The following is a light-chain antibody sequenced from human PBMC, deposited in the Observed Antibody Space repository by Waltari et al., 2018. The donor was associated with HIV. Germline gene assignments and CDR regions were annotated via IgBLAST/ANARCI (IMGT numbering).Light chain of an antibody. CDR1: QGISSY. V-gene: IGKV1-9*01. CDR3: QQLNSYLFT. Sequence: DIQMTQSPSFLSASVGDRVTITCRASQGISSYLAWYQQKPGKAPKLLIYAASTLQSGVPSRFSSLQPEDFATYYCQQLNSYLFTFGQGTRLEIK. CDR2: AAS. J-gene: IGKJ5*01.